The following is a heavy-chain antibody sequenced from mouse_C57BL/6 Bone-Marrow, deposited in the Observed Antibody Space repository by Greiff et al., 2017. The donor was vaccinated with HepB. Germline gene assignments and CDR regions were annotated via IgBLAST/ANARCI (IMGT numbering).Heavy chain of an antibody. Sequence: VQLQQSGPVLVKPGASVKMSCKASGYTFTDYYMNWVKQSHGKSLEWIGVINPYNGGTSYNQKFKGKATLTVDKSSSTAYMELNSLTSEDSAVYYCARGGQLRPYYYAMDYWGQGTSVTVSS. CDR3: ARGGQLRPYYYAMDY. CDR2: INPYNGGT. CDR1: GYTFTDYY. J-gene: IGHJ4*01. V-gene: IGHV1-19*01. D-gene: IGHD3-2*02.